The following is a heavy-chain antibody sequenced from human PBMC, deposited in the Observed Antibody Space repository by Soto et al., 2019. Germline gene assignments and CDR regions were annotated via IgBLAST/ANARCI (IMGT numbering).Heavy chain of an antibody. V-gene: IGHV3-73*01. D-gene: IGHD3-22*01. J-gene: IGHJ4*02. CDR2: IRNKANSYAT. CDR1: GFTFSGSA. Sequence: PGGSLGLYCTASGFTFSGSALHWVRQASGKGLEWVGRIRNKANSYATAYAASVKGRFTIYRDDSKNTALLQMNSLKTEDTALYYCTTHAPEGMIRKWGPGILV. CDR3: TTHAPEGMIRK.